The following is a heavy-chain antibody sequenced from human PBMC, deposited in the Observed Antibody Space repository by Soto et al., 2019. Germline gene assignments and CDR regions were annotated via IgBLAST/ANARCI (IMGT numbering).Heavy chain of an antibody. CDR3: ARGHYYGSGSPNWFDP. CDR2: INHSGST. V-gene: IGHV4-34*01. Sequence: SETLSLTCAVYGGSFSGYYWSWIRQPPGKGLEWIGEINHSGSTNYNPSLKSRVTISVDTSKNQFSLKLSSVTAADTALYYCARGHYYGSGSPNWFDPWGQGTLVTVSS. CDR1: GGSFSGYY. J-gene: IGHJ5*02. D-gene: IGHD3-10*01.